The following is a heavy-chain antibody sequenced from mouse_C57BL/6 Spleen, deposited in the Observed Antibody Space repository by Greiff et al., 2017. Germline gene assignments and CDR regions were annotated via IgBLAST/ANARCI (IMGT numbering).Heavy chain of an antibody. CDR1: GYTFTDYN. CDR2: INPNNGGT. V-gene: IGHV1-22*01. CDR3: ARSYDYDFPGSMDY. J-gene: IGHJ4*01. Sequence: EVQLQQSGPELVKPGASVKMSCKASGYTFTDYNMHWVKQSHGKSLEWIGYINPNNGGTGYNQKFKGKATLTVNKSSSPAYMELRSLTSEDSAVYYCARSYDYDFPGSMDYWGQGTSVTVSS. D-gene: IGHD2-4*01.